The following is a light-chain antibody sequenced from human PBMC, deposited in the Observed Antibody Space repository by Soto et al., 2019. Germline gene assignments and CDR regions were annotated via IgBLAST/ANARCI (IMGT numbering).Light chain of an antibody. J-gene: IGKJ1*01. CDR3: QQYNSYSWT. CDR2: SAS. CDR1: ERINNY. Sequence: DIQMTQSPSSLSASVGDRVTITCRASERINNYLNWYQQKPGRAPKLLIYSASSLQSGIPSRFSGSGSGTEFTLTISSLQPDDFATYYCQQYNSYSWTFGQGTKVGIK. V-gene: IGKV1-39*01.